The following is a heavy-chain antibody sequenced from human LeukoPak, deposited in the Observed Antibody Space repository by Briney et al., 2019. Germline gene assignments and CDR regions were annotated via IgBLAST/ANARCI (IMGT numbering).Heavy chain of an antibody. V-gene: IGHV1-69*13. D-gene: IGHD6-13*01. CDR2: IIPIFGTA. CDR3: AREGPWSSSSWYGYFQH. Sequence: SVKVSCKASGGTFSSYAISWVRQAPGQGLEWMGGIIPIFGTANHAQKFQGRVTITADESTSTAYMELSSLRSEDTAVYYCAREGPWSSSSWYGYFQHWGQGTLVTVSS. J-gene: IGHJ1*01. CDR1: GGTFSSYA.